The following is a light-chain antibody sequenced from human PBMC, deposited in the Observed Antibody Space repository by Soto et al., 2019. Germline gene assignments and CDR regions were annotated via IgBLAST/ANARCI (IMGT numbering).Light chain of an antibody. CDR1: SEYSTYA. CDR2: LNSDGSH. CDR3: HTWGTGIQV. V-gene: IGLV4-69*01. J-gene: IGLJ2*01. Sequence: QPVLTQSPSASASLGASVELTCTLSSEYSTYAITWHQQQPEKGPRYLMRLNSDGSHIKGDGIPDRFSGSSSGSERYLTISSLQSEDEADYYCHTWGTGIQVFGGGTKVTVL.